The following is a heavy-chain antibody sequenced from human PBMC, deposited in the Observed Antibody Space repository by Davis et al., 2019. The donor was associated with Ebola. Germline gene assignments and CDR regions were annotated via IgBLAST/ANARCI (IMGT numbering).Heavy chain of an antibody. CDR3: ARARGVGATSIAWFDP. D-gene: IGHD1-26*01. J-gene: IGHJ5*02. V-gene: IGHV1-18*04. CDR2: TTVYNGAT. Sequence: AASVKVSCKASGYTFRMYGITWVRQAPGQGLEWMGWTTVYNGATKYAQNLQGRVTMTTDTSTSTAYMELRSLRSDDTAVYYCARARGVGATSIAWFDPWGQGTLVTVSS. CDR1: GYTFRMYG.